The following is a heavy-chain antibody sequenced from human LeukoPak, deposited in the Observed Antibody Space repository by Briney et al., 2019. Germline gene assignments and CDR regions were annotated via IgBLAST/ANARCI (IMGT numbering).Heavy chain of an antibody. CDR3: ARDRVGEDTAMVTPEYYYYHYGMDV. J-gene: IGHJ6*02. V-gene: IGHV1-46*01. CDR2: INPSGGST. CDR1: GYTFTSYY. Sequence: ASVKVSCKASGYTFTSYYMHWVRQAPGQGLEWMGIINPSGGSTSCAQKFQGRVTMTRDTSTSTVYMELSSLRSEDTAVYYCARDRVGEDTAMVTPEYYYYHYGMDVWGQGTTVTVSS. D-gene: IGHD5-18*01.